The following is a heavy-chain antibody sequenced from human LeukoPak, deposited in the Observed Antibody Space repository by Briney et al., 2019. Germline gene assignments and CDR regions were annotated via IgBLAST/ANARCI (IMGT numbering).Heavy chain of an antibody. CDR1: GGSLSPHY. CDR2: IFHNGSP. J-gene: IGHJ5*02. CDR3: ARQTNAGAIAAAGPFDP. Sequence: MASETLSLTCTVSGGSLSPHYWSWLRQSPGKGLEWIGYIFHNGSPNYNPSLKSRVTISVDKSKNQFSLKLSSVTAADTAVYYCARQTNAGAIAAAGPFDPWGQGTLVTVSS. V-gene: IGHV4-59*08. D-gene: IGHD6-13*01.